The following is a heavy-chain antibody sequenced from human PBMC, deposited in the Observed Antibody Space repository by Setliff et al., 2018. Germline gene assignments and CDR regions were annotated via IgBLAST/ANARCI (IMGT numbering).Heavy chain of an antibody. CDR1: GGSFSGYY. V-gene: IGHV4-59*10. CDR2: FHTGGST. CDR3: ARAGPTVTFFRVLVISWWDP. D-gene: IGHD3-3*01. Sequence: SETLSLTCAVYGGSFSGYYWSWIRQPAGKGLEWIGHFHTGGSTNYNRSLRSRVSISVDTSKNQFSLKLSSVTAADTATYYCARAGPTVTFFRVLVISWWDPWGQGSLVTV. J-gene: IGHJ5*02.